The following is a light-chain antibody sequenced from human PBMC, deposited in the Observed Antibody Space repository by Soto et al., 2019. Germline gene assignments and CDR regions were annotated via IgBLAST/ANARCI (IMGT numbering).Light chain of an antibody. V-gene: IGKV1-39*01. J-gene: IGKJ1*01. CDR1: QSISRY. CDR3: QQDNSFPRT. Sequence: DIEMTQSPSSLSASVGDRVTITCRASQSISRYLNWYQQKPGKAPKLLIYGASSLQSGVPSRFSGSASGTDFTLTISSLQPEYFATYYCQQDNSFPRTFGQGTKVDIK. CDR2: GAS.